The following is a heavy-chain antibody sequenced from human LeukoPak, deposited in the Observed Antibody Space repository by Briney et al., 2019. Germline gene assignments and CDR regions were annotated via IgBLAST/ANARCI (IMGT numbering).Heavy chain of an antibody. CDR3: AKFLDYYDNSGHYNPFDY. Sequence: GGSLRLSCTAYGFTFTTCGMHWVRQAPGKGLEWVAVISYEGSNKYYAESVKGRFTISRDNSKNTLYLQMNSLRAEDTAVYYCAKFLDYYDNSGHYNPFDYWGQGTLVTVSS. V-gene: IGHV3-30*18. D-gene: IGHD3-22*01. CDR1: GFTFTTCG. CDR2: ISYEGSNK. J-gene: IGHJ4*02.